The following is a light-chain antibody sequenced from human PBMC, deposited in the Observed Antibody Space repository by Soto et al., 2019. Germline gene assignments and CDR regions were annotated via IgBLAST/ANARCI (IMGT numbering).Light chain of an antibody. V-gene: IGKV3-11*01. CDR2: DAS. CDR3: QQRSNWPPKYT. CDR1: QSVSSY. Sequence: EIVLTQSPATLSLSPGERATLSCRASQSVSSYLAWYQQKPGQAPRLLIYDASNRATGIPARFSGSGSWTDFTLTISSLEPEDFAVYYCQQRSNWPPKYTFGQGTKVDIK. J-gene: IGKJ2*01.